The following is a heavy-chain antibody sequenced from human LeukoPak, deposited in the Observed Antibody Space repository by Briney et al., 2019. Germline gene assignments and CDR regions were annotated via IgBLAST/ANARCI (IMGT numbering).Heavy chain of an antibody. Sequence: PGGSLRLSCAASGFTVGSSAMSWVRQAPGKGPEWVSTFSRSGPDTYYADSVKGRFTIFRDNSKNTMYLQMNSLRAEDTAVYYCAKGSLGSWYYFDYWGRGTLVTVSS. J-gene: IGHJ4*02. CDR3: AKGSLGSWYYFDY. D-gene: IGHD6-13*01. CDR1: GFTVGSSA. CDR2: FSRSGPDT. V-gene: IGHV3-23*01.